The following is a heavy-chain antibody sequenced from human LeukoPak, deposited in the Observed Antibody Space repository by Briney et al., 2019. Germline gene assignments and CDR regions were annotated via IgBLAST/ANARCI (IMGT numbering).Heavy chain of an antibody. CDR3: ARNPGGNSLYYMDV. CDR1: GYTFTGYY. D-gene: IGHD4-23*01. Sequence: ASVKVSCKASGYTFTGYYMHWVRQAPGQGLEWMGWINPNSGGTNYAQKFQGRVTMTRDTSISTAYMELSRLRSDDTAVYYCARNPGGNSLYYMDVWGKGTTVTVSS. J-gene: IGHJ6*03. CDR2: INPNSGGT. V-gene: IGHV1-2*02.